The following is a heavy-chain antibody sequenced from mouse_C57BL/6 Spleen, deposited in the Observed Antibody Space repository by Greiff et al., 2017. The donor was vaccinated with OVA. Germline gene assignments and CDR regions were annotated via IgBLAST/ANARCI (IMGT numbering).Heavy chain of an antibody. Sequence: QVQLQQSGAELARPGASVKMSCKASGYTFTSYTMHWVKQRPGQGLEWIGYINPSSGYTKYNQKFKDKATLTADKSSSTAYMQLISLTSEDSAVYYCARDYYSNVYAMDYWGQGTSVTVSS. V-gene: IGHV1-4*01. D-gene: IGHD2-5*01. CDR3: ARDYYSNVYAMDY. J-gene: IGHJ4*01. CDR2: INPSSGYT. CDR1: GYTFTSYT.